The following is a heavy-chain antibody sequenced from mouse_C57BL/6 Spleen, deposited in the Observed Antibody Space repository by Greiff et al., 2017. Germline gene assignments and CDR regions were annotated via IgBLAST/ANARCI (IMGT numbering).Heavy chain of an antibody. D-gene: IGHD1-2*01. V-gene: IGHV7-1*01. CDR1: GFTFSDFY. CDR2: SRNKANDYTT. Sequence: EVKLMESGGGLVQSGRSLRLSCATSGFTFSDFYMEWVRQAPGKGLEWIAASRNKANDYTTEHSASVKGRFIVSRDTSQSILYLQMNALRAEDPAIYYCARGNYDGPFAYWGQGTLVTVSA. CDR3: ARGNYDGPFAY. J-gene: IGHJ3*01.